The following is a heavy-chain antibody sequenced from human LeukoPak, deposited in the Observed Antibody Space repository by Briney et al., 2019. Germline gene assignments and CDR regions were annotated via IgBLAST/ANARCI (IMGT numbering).Heavy chain of an antibody. D-gene: IGHD1-26*01. J-gene: IGHJ4*02. CDR3: ARDKIVGATHFDY. CDR1: GFTFSTYW. CDR2: IKQDGSEK. V-gene: IGHV3-7*01. Sequence: GGSLRLSCAASGFTFSTYWMSWVRQAPGKGLEWVANIKQDGSEKYYVDSVKGRFTISRDNAKNSLYLQMNSPRAEDTALYYCARDKIVGATHFDYWGQGTLVTVSS.